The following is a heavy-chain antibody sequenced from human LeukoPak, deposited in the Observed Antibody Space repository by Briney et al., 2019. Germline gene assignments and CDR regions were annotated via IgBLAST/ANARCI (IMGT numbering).Heavy chain of an antibody. CDR1: GDSISSNNW. Sequence: SETLSLTCAVSGDSISSNNWWSWVRQPPGKGLEWIGEIYRSGSTNYNPSLKSRVTISVDTSKNQFSLKLSSVTAADTAVYYCARHIVVVPAAMISDWFDPWGQGTLVTVSS. V-gene: IGHV4-4*02. CDR2: IYRSGST. J-gene: IGHJ5*02. D-gene: IGHD2-2*01. CDR3: ARHIVVVPAAMISDWFDP.